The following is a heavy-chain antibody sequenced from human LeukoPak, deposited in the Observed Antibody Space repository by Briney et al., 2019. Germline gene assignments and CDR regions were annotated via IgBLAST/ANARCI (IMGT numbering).Heavy chain of an antibody. D-gene: IGHD6-13*01. J-gene: IGHJ4*02. CDR1: GFTFNGYA. CDR2: ISIGATRA. CDR3: AREGSGDSWSSSDY. V-gene: IGHV3-30*01. Sequence: GGSLRLSCAASGFTFNGYAMHWVRQAPGKGLEWVAVISIGATRAHYADSVEGRLTISRDDSKNTLSLQMDSLTPDDTAVYYCAREGSGDSWSSSDYWGQGTLVNVSS.